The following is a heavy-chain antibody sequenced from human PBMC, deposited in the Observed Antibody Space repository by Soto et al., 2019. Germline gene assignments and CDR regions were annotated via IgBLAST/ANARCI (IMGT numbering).Heavy chain of an antibody. J-gene: IGHJ4*02. CDR1: GYTFTNYY. CDR2: INPSGGST. D-gene: IGHD3-9*01. V-gene: IGHV1-46*03. CDR3: ARMALATFYVY. Sequence: ASVKVSCKASGYTFTNYYMQWVRQAPGQGLEWMGIINPSGGSTSYAQKFQGRVTMTRDTSTSTGYMELSSLRSEDTAVYYCARMALATFYVYRGQETLVTVSS.